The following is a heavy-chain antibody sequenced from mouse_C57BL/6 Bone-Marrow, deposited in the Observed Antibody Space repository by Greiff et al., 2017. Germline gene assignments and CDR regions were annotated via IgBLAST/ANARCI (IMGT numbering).Heavy chain of an antibody. J-gene: IGHJ3*01. Sequence: EVQLQQSGPELVKPGASVKISCKASGYTFTDYYMNWVKQSHGKSLEWIGDINPNNGGTSYNQKFKGKATLTVDKSSSTAYMELRSLTSEDSAVYYCARGYYGSSYVGWFAYWGQGTLVTVSA. CDR3: ARGYYGSSYVGWFAY. CDR1: GYTFTDYY. V-gene: IGHV1-26*01. D-gene: IGHD1-1*01. CDR2: INPNNGGT.